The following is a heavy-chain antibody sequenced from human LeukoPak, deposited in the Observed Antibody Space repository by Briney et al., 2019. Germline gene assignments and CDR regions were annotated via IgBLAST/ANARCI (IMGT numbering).Heavy chain of an antibody. D-gene: IGHD3-10*01. V-gene: IGHV3-72*01. J-gene: IGHJ4*02. CDR2: TRNKANSYTT. CDR3: ARGRWFGELDTYYFDY. Sequence: GGSLRLSCAASGFTFSDHYMDWVRQAPGKGLEWVGRTRNKANSYTTEYAASVKGRFTISRDDSKNSLYLQMNSLKTEDTAVYYCARGRWFGELDTYYFDYWGQGTLVTVSS. CDR1: GFTFSDHY.